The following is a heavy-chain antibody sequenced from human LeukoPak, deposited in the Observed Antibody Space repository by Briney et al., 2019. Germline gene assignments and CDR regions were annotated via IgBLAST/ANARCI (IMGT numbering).Heavy chain of an antibody. CDR1: GNYW. D-gene: IGHD2-2*01. CDR3: VSFYETY. V-gene: IGHV3-74*01. Sequence: GGSLRLSCAASGNYWMHWVRQAPGKGLVWVSHINGDGSWTTYADSVKGRFTISKDNAKNTVYLQVNNLRAEDTAVYYCVSFYETYWGRGTLVTVSS. CDR2: INGDGSWT. J-gene: IGHJ4*02.